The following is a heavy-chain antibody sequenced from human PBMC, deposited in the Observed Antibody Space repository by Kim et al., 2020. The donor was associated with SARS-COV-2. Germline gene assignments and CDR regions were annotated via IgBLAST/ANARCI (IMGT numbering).Heavy chain of an antibody. Sequence: GGSLRLSCAASGFTFSNYWMHWVRQAPGKGLVWVSSVNSDGSSTNYADSLKGRFTISRDNAKNTLYLQMNTLRTEDTAVYHCTRSDGGKSVFDFWGQGTLVTVSS. J-gene: IGHJ4*02. D-gene: IGHD2-15*01. V-gene: IGHV3-74*01. CDR3: TRSDGGKSVFDF. CDR1: GFTFSNYW. CDR2: VNSDGSST.